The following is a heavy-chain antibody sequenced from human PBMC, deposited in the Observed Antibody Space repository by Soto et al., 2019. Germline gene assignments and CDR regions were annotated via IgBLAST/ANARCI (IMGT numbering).Heavy chain of an antibody. D-gene: IGHD4-17*01. J-gene: IGHJ5*02. Sequence: SGPTLVNPTQTLTLTCTFSGFSLTTVGMHVSWIRQPPGKALEWLARIDWDDDKRYSPSLKSRLTITKDTSKNQVVLIMTNMDPVDTATYYCAHRGYGDYPRDNWFDPWGQGVPVTVSS. CDR2: IDWDDDK. CDR1: GFSLTTVGMH. V-gene: IGHV2-5*08. CDR3: AHRGYGDYPRDNWFDP.